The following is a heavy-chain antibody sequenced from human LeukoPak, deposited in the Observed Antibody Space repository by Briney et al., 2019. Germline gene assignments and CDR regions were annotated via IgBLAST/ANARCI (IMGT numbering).Heavy chain of an antibody. Sequence: GGSLRLSCAASGFSFSSHGLPWVRQAPGKGLEWVAVISHDGQFKYYADSVRGRFTVSRGNSNNTLYLQMTGLRPEDTAVYYCAKGPIPIHYYYGMDVWGQGTTVAVSS. J-gene: IGHJ6*02. V-gene: IGHV3-30*18. CDR3: AKGPIPIHYYYGMDV. CDR1: GFSFSSHG. CDR2: ISHDGQFK.